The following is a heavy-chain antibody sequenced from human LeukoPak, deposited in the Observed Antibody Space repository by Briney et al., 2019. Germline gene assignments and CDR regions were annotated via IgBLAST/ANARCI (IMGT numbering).Heavy chain of an antibody. D-gene: IGHD5-18*01. CDR1: GFTFRLYG. CDR3: AKARAGGYNYGPFDY. V-gene: IGHV3-23*01. Sequence: GGSLRLSCAASGFTFRLYGMNWVRQAPGKGLEWVSAISGGGETTTYTDSMKGRFTISRDNSKNTVYLQMNSLSAEDTAVYYCAKARAGGYNYGPFDYWGQGTLVTVSS. J-gene: IGHJ4*02. CDR2: ISGGGETT.